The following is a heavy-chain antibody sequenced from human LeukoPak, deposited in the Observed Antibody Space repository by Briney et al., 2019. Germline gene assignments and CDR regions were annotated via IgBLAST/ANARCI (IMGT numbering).Heavy chain of an antibody. J-gene: IGHJ5*02. CDR1: GGSFSGYY. Sequence: SETLSLTCAVYGGSFSGYYWSWIRQPPGKGLEWIGEINHSGSTNYNPSLKSRVTISVDTSKNQFSLKLSSVTAADTAVYYCARGQAGITIDWFDPWGQGTLVTVFS. CDR3: ARGQAGITIDWFDP. CDR2: INHSGST. V-gene: IGHV4-34*01. D-gene: IGHD3-3*01.